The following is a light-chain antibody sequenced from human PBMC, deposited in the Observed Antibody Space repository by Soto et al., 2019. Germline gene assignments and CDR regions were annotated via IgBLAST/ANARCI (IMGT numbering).Light chain of an antibody. V-gene: IGLV2-14*01. CDR3: SSHAAGSTLA. J-gene: IGLJ2*01. Sequence: QSALTQPASVSGSPGQSITISCTRTSSDVGDHDCVSWYQQHPGKAPKLVIYDDSNRPSGVSNRFSGSKSGNTASLTVSGLQAEDEADYYCSSHAAGSTLAFGGGTKLTVL. CDR1: SSDVGDHDC. CDR2: DDS.